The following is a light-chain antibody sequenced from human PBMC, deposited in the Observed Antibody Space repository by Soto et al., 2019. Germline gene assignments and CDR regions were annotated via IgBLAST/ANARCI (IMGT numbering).Light chain of an antibody. V-gene: IGKV1-6*01. J-gene: IGKJ1*01. Sequence: AIQLTQSPSSLYASVGDRVTITCRASQAIRTALGWYQQKPGKVPKLLIYAASILQSGVPLRFSGSGSGTDFTLTISSLQPEDFATYYCLLDFRYFWAFGQGTKVEIK. CDR2: AAS. CDR3: LLDFRYFWA. CDR1: QAIRTA.